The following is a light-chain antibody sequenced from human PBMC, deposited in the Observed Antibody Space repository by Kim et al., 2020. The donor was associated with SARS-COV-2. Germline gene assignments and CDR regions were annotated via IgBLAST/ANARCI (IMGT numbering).Light chain of an antibody. CDR2: YDS. Sequence: PGKAARLTCGGDDLGRKSVHWYQQKPGQAPVLVIFYDSDRPSGIPERLSGSHSGNTATLTISRVEAGDEADYYCEVWDTGSDHWVFGGGTQLTVL. V-gene: IGLV3-21*04. CDR1: DLGRKS. J-gene: IGLJ3*02. CDR3: EVWDTGSDHWV.